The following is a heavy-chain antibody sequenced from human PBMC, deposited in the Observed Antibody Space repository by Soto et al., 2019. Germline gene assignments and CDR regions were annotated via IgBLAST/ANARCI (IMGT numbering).Heavy chain of an antibody. CDR2: IYYSGST. D-gene: IGHD2-21*01. Sequence: SETLSLTCTFSGCSISSYYWSWIRQPPGKGLEWIGYIYYSGSTNYNPSLKSRVTISVDTSKNQFSLKLSSVTAADTAVYYCARERALAYCGGDCYSIYFDYWGQGTLVTVSS. J-gene: IGHJ4*02. V-gene: IGHV4-59*01. CDR1: GCSISSYY. CDR3: ARERALAYCGGDCYSIYFDY.